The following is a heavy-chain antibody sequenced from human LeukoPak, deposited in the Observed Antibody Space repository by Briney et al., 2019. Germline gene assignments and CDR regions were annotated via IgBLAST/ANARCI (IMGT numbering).Heavy chain of an antibody. CDR2: IYTSGST. V-gene: IGHV4-4*07. CDR1: GGSISSYY. Sequence: SETLSLTCTVSGGSISSYYWSWIRQPAGKGLEWIGRIYTSGSTNYNPSLKSRVTISVDTSKNQFSLKLSSVTAADTAVYYCARGLTAAGTDGEYYFDYWGQGTLVTVSS. D-gene: IGHD6-13*01. J-gene: IGHJ4*02. CDR3: ARGLTAAGTDGEYYFDY.